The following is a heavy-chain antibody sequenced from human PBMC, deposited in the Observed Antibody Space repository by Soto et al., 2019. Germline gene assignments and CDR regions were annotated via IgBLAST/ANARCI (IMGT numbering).Heavy chain of an antibody. D-gene: IGHD3-16*01. CDR2: TIPIFASA. J-gene: IGHJ6*02. CDR3: AAGEKSGYYGFDV. CDR1: GGTFSSFV. V-gene: IGHV1-69*01. Sequence: QVQLVQSGAEVKKPGSSVRVSCKASGGTFSSFVVIWVRQAPGQGLEWMGETIPIFASANYAQNFQGRVAINSDDFTNTGYMELSNLRSDDAAGYYCAAGEKSGYYGFDVWGQGTTVIVSS.